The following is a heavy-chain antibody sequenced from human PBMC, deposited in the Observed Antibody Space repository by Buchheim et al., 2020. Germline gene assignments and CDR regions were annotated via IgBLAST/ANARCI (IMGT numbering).Heavy chain of an antibody. D-gene: IGHD6-25*01. CDR3: VRDLVGGSDF. Sequence: EVQLVESGGGSVQPGGSLRLSCAASGFTFSSYWMHWVRQVPGKGLVWVSLTDEYGNIRYYADSVKGRFTISRDNARNTLYVKVNYLRAEDAAVYRCVRDLVGGSDFWGQGIL. V-gene: IGHV3-74*01. CDR2: TDEYGNIR. CDR1: GFTFSSYW. J-gene: IGHJ4*02.